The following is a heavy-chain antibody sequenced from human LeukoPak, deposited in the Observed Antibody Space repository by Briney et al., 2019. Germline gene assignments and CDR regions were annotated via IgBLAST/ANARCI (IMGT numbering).Heavy chain of an antibody. CDR2: ISGGSRTI. J-gene: IGHJ4*02. CDR1: GFTFSDYY. V-gene: IGHV3-11*01. Sequence: GGSLRLSCAASGFTFSDYYMTWIRQAPGKGLEWVSSISGGSRTINYADSVKGRFTTSRDNAKNSLYLQVNSLRADDTAVYYCARAGQSDYWGQGTLVTVSS. CDR3: ARAGQSDY.